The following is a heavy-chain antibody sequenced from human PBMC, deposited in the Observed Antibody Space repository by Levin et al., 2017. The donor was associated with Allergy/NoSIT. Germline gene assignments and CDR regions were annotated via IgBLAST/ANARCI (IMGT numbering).Heavy chain of an antibody. V-gene: IGHV5-51*01. J-gene: IGHJ3*02. CDR1: GYSFTSYW. Sequence: GGSLRLSCKGSGYSFTSYWIGWVRQMPGKGLEWMGIIYPGDSDTRYSPSFQGQVTISADKSISTAYLQWSSLKASDTAMYYCARRGRKDYGDYAFDSWGQGTMVTVSS. D-gene: IGHD4-17*01. CDR2: IYPGDSDT. CDR3: ARRGRKDYGDYAFDS.